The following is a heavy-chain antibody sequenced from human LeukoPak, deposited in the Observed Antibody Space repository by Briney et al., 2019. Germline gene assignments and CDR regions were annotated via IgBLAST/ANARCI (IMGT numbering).Heavy chain of an antibody. CDR3: AKRAGPRYCSSTSCLLFDY. CDR1: GFTFSSYA. V-gene: IGHV3-23*01. CDR2: ISGSGGST. J-gene: IGHJ4*02. Sequence: GGSLRLSCAASGFTFSSYAMSWVRQAPGKGPEWVSAISGSGGSTYYADSVKGRFTISRDNSKNTLYLQMNSLRAEDTAVYYCAKRAGPRYCSSTSCLLFDYWGQGTLVTVSS. D-gene: IGHD2-2*01.